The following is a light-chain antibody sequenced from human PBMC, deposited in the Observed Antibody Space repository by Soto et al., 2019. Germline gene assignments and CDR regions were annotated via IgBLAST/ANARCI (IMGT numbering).Light chain of an antibody. V-gene: IGLV2-23*01. Sequence: QSALTQPASVSGSPGQSITISCTGTSSDVGNYNLVSWYQQHPGKAPKLIIYEDTKRPSGVSNRFSGSKSGNTASLTISGLQAEDESDYYCCSYADSSTYVFGTGTKVTVL. J-gene: IGLJ1*01. CDR2: EDT. CDR1: SSDVGNYNL. CDR3: CSYADSSTYV.